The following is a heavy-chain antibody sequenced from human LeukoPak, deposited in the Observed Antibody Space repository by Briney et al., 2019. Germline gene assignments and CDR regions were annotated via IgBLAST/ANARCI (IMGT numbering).Heavy chain of an antibody. CDR2: ISYDGSNK. CDR1: GFSFSRYA. D-gene: IGHD1-26*01. Sequence: GGSLRLSCAASGFSFSRYAMHWVRQAPGKGLEWVALISYDGSNKYYADSVKGRFTISRDNSKNTLYLQMNSLRAEDTAVYYCAKDYSGPGAFDIWGQGTMVTVSS. V-gene: IGHV3-30*18. J-gene: IGHJ3*02. CDR3: AKDYSGPGAFDI.